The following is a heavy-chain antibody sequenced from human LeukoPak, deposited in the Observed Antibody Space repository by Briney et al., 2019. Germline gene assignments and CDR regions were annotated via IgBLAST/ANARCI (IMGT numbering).Heavy chain of an antibody. J-gene: IGHJ4*02. Sequence: PSETLSLTCAVSGESISGYYWTWIRQPPGKGLGWIGEIHYSESTNYNPSLKSRATISADTSTNQLSLKLSSVTAADTAVYYCTRGRDEYKGGNYWGQGTLVTVSS. CDR3: TRGRDEYKGGNY. CDR2: IHYSEST. CDR1: GESISGYY. D-gene: IGHD5-24*01. V-gene: IGHV4-34*01.